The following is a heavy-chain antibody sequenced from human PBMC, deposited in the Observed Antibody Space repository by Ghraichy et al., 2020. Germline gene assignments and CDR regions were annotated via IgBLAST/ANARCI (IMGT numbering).Heavy chain of an antibody. J-gene: IGHJ4*02. V-gene: IGHV3-23*01. CDR1: GFTFSSYA. CDR2: ISGSGGST. CDR3: AKRMVRDDSSGYYYGGDY. Sequence: GGSLRLSCAASGFTFSSYAMSWVRQAPGKGLEWVSAISGSGGSTYYADSVKGRFTISRDNSKNTLYLQMNSLRAEDTAVYYCAKRMVRDDSSGYYYGGDYWGQGTLVTVSS. D-gene: IGHD3-22*01.